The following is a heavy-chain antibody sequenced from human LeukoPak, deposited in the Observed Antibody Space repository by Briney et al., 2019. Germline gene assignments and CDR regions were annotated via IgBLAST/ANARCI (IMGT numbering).Heavy chain of an antibody. J-gene: IGHJ4*02. Sequence: KHGESLKISCKGSGYSFSSYWIGWVRQMPGKGLEWMGIIYPGDSDTRYSPSFQGQVTISADKSISTAYLQWSSLKASDTAIYYCARRGWTAAAASYYFDYWGQGTLVTVSS. CDR3: ARRGWTAAAASYYFDY. D-gene: IGHD6-13*01. CDR1: GYSFSSYW. CDR2: IYPGDSDT. V-gene: IGHV5-51*01.